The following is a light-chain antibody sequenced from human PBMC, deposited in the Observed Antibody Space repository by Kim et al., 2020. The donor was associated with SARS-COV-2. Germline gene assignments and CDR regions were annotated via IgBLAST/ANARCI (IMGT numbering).Light chain of an antibody. Sequence: EIVMTQSPATLSVSPGERATLSCRASRSVSSNLAWYQQKPGQAPRLLIYGASTRATGIPARFSGSGSGTEFTLTISSLQSEDFAVYYCQRYNNWWTFGQGTKVDIK. J-gene: IGKJ1*01. CDR1: RSVSSN. CDR3: QRYNNWWT. CDR2: GAS. V-gene: IGKV3-15*01.